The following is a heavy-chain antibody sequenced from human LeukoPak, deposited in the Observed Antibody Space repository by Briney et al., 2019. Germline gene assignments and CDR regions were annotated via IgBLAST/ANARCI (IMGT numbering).Heavy chain of an antibody. Sequence: SETLSLTCAVYGGSFSGYYWSWIRQPPGKGLEWIGEINHSGSTNYNPSLKSRVTISVDTSKNQFSLKLSSVTAADTAVYYCARDPQLLWFGELLRPTYFDYWGQGTLVTVSS. J-gene: IGHJ4*02. V-gene: IGHV4-34*01. CDR3: ARDPQLLWFGELLRPTYFDY. CDR1: GGSFSGYY. CDR2: INHSGST. D-gene: IGHD3-10*01.